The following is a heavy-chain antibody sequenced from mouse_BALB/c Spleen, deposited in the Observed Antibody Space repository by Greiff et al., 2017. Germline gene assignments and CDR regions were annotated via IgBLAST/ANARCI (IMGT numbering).Heavy chain of an antibody. CDR2: IDPENGDT. CDR1: GFNIKDYY. CDR3: NALRYDVGYYAMDY. V-gene: IGHV14-4*02. D-gene: IGHD2-14*01. Sequence: EVQLQQSGAELVRSGASVKLSCTASGFNIKDYYMHWVKQRPEQGLEWIGWIDPENGDTEYAPKFQGKATMTADTSSNTAYLQLSSLTSEDTAVYYGNALRYDVGYYAMDYWGQGTSVTVSS. J-gene: IGHJ4*01.